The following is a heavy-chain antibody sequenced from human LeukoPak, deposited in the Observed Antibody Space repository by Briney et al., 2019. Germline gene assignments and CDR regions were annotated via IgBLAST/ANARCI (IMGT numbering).Heavy chain of an antibody. Sequence: GGSLRLSCTASGFTFGDYAMSWVRQAPGKGLEWVGFIRSKAYGGTTEYAASVKVRFTISRDDSKSIAYLQMNSLKTEDTAVYYCTRVISRLTIFGVVIEGAVDYWGQGTLVTVSS. J-gene: IGHJ4*02. D-gene: IGHD3-3*01. CDR1: GFTFGDYA. V-gene: IGHV3-49*04. CDR2: IRSKAYGGTT. CDR3: TRVISRLTIFGVVIEGAVDY.